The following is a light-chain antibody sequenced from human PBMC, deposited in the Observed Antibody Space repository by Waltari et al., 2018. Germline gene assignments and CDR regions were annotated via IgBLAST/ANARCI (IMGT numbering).Light chain of an antibody. V-gene: IGKV4-1*01. J-gene: IGKJ2*01. CDR3: QQYYSTLPYT. CDR1: QCVLYSSNNKNY. CDR2: WAS. Sequence: DIVMTQSPDSLVVSLGERATINCKSRQCVLYSSNNKNYLAWYQQKPGQPPKLLIYWASTRESGVPDRFSGSGSGTDFTLTISSLQAEDVAVYYCQQYYSTLPYTFGQGTKLEIK.